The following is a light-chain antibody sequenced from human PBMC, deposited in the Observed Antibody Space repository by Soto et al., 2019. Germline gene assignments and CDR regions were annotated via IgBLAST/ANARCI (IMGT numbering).Light chain of an antibody. J-gene: IGKJ5*01. CDR1: QDVRGA. CDR3: QQFNSYPIT. V-gene: IGKV1-13*02. CDR2: DVS. Sequence: AIQLTQSPSSLSASVGDRVTITCRASQDVRGALAWYQQKPGKAPKILLYDVSVLESGVPTRFSGSGSGTDFTLTITSLQPVDFATYYCQQFNSYPITFGQGTRLEIK.